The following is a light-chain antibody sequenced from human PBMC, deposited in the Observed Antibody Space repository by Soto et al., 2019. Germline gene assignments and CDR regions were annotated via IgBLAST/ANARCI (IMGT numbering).Light chain of an antibody. J-gene: IGLJ1*01. V-gene: IGLV1-44*01. CDR3: AALYDILNGIYV. CDR1: SSNIGSNT. CDR2: SNN. Sequence: QSVLTQPPSASGTPGQRVTISCSGSSSNIGSNTVNWYQQLPGTAPKLLIYSNNQRPSWVPDQFSVSKSGTSTSLAISGRQAEDEDDYYYAALYDILNGIYVFGTGTKLTVL.